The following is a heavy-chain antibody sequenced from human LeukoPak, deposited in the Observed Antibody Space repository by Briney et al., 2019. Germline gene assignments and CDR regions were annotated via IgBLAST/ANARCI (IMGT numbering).Heavy chain of an antibody. V-gene: IGHV3-33*06. J-gene: IGHJ4*02. CDR1: GFTFSSYG. CDR3: AEGPSDTAVATAFDY. D-gene: IGHD5-18*01. CDR2: IWYDGSNK. Sequence: PGRSLRLSCAASGFTFSSYGMYWVRQAPGKGLEWVAVIWYDGSNKYYVDSVKGRFAISRDNSKNTLYLQMNSLRAEDTAVYYCAEGPSDTAVATAFDYWGQGTLVTVSS.